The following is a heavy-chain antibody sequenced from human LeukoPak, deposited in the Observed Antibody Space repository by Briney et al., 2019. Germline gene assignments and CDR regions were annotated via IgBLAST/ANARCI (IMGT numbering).Heavy chain of an antibody. J-gene: IGHJ2*01. V-gene: IGHV1-69*13. CDR3: ARRWGPHCSSISCYWRDWYFDL. CDR2: IIPIFGTT. D-gene: IGHD2-2*01. CDR1: GGTFSSSA. Sequence: ASVKVSCKASGGTFSSSAIIWVRQAPGQGLEWMGGIIPIFGTTNYAQKFQGRVTITADEFTSTAYMELSSLRSEDTAVYYCARRWGPHCSSISCYWRDWYFDLWGRGTPVTVSS.